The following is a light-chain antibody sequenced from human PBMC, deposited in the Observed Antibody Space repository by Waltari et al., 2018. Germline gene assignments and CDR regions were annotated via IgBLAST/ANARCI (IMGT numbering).Light chain of an antibody. Sequence: QSVLTPPPSPSGPPGERVTIPCSGGRSNIGSKTVHWYKQVPGPAPQLLIYLDDQRTSGVPDRFSASKSGTSASLAISGLQSGDEADYYCSTWDDSLNDVLFGGGTRVTVL. J-gene: IGLJ2*01. V-gene: IGLV1-44*01. CDR3: STWDDSLNDVL. CDR1: RSNIGSKT. CDR2: LDD.